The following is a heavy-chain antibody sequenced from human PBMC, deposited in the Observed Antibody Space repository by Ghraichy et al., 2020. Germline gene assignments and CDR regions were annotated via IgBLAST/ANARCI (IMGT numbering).Heavy chain of an antibody. V-gene: IGHV1-18*01. Sequence: ASVKVSCKASGYTFTSYGISWVRQAPGQGLEWMGWISAYNGNTNYAQKLQGRVTMTTDTSTSTAYMELRSLRSDDTAVYYCARGWPVYSSRSSKGGYYFDYWGQGTLVTVSS. CDR1: GYTFTSYG. D-gene: IGHD6-13*01. J-gene: IGHJ4*02. CDR3: ARGWPVYSSRSSKGGYYFDY. CDR2: ISAYNGNT.